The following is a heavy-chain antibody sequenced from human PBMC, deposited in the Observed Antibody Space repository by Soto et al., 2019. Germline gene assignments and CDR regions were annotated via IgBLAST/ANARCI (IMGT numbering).Heavy chain of an antibody. J-gene: IGHJ4*02. V-gene: IGHV1-8*01. CDR2: INPNSGNI. Sequence: ASVKVSCKASGDTFTTYDINWVRQATGHGLEWVGWINPNSGNIGYARRFQGRVTMTRDTAIRTAYMEVSSLRSDDTAVYYCARGRASGSYYLLDYWGQGTLVTVSS. CDR3: ARGRASGSYYLLDY. CDR1: GDTFTTYD. D-gene: IGHD3-10*01.